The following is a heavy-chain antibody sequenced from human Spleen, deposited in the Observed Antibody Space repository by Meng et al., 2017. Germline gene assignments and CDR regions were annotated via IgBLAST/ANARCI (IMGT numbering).Heavy chain of an antibody. CDR2: IYYSGST. J-gene: IGHJ6*02. Sequence: VTLREAGPGLGKPSEPLSLTCTVSGGSISSYYWGWIRQPPGKGLEWIGYIYYSGSTNYNPSLKSRVTISVDTSKNQFSLKLSSVTAADTAVYYCARGEYNWNDALYYYYGMDVWGQGTTVTVSS. V-gene: IGHV4-59*01. D-gene: IGHD1-1*01. CDR1: GGSISSYY. CDR3: ARGEYNWNDALYYYYGMDV.